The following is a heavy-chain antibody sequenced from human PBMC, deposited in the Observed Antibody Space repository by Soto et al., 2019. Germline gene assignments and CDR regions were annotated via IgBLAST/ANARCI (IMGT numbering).Heavy chain of an antibody. D-gene: IGHD5-12*01. V-gene: IGHV1-18*01. J-gene: IGHJ6*02. CDR3: ARDGVAPYYYYGMDV. CDR1: GYTFTRSG. CDR2: ISSYNGDT. Sequence: ASVKVSCKASGYTFTRSGISWVRQAPGQGPEWMGWISSYNGDTNYAQTFQGRVTMTTDTSTSTAYMELRSLRSDDAAVYYCARDGVAPYYYYGMDVWGQGTPVTSP.